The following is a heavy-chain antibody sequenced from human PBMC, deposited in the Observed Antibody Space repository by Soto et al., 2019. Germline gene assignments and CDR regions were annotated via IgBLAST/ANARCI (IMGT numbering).Heavy chain of an antibody. CDR1: GFSISHYG. CDR2: IRYDGSCE. Sequence: QVQLVESGGGVVQPGGSLRLSCSASGFSISHYGMNWVRQAPGEGLEWAAVIRYDGSCEAYADSVKGRFTISRDNSKNTVYVQVDSLRVEDTAVYYCARYNGDDNSGAFDIWGQGTTVTVSS. V-gene: IGHV3-33*01. J-gene: IGHJ3*02. CDR3: ARYNGDDNSGAFDI. D-gene: IGHD4-17*01.